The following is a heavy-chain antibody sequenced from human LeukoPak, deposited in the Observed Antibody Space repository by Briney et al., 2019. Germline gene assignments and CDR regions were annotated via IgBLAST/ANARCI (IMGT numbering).Heavy chain of an antibody. CDR3: ARAGVGSGSFADP. CDR2: ISSSSSTI. Sequence: GGSLRLSCAASGFTFSSYSMNWVRQAPGKGLEWVSYISSSSSTIYYADSVKGRFTISRDNAKNSLYLQMNSLRDDDTALYYCARAGVGSGSFADPWGQGTLVTVSS. D-gene: IGHD3-10*01. V-gene: IGHV3-48*02. J-gene: IGHJ5*02. CDR1: GFTFSSYS.